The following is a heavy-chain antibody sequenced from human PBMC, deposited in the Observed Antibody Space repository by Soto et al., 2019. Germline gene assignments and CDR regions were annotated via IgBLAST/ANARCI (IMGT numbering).Heavy chain of an antibody. CDR2: ISAYNGNT. CDR3: ARVDGDDYYYYMDV. Sequence: ASVKVSCEASGYTFTSYGISCVRQAPGQGLEWMGWISAYNGNTNYAQKLQGRVTMTTDTSTSTAYMELRSLRSDDTAVYYCARVDGDDYYYYMDVWGKGTTVTVSS. D-gene: IGHD4-17*01. V-gene: IGHV1-18*01. CDR1: GYTFTSYG. J-gene: IGHJ6*03.